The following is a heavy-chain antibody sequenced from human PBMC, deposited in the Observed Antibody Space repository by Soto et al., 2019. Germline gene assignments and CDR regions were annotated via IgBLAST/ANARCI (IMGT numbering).Heavy chain of an antibody. V-gene: IGHV4-59*08. J-gene: IGHJ6*02. CDR1: GGSISSYY. D-gene: IGHD3-10*01. CDR3: TTQGFGGLHGLVDV. Sequence: SETLSLTCTVSGGSISSYYWSWIRQPPGKGLEWIGYIYYSGSTNYNPSLKSRVSISVDTSKNQFSLKLTSVTAADTAVYYCTTQGFGGLHGLVDVWGQGTTVTVS. CDR2: IYYSGST.